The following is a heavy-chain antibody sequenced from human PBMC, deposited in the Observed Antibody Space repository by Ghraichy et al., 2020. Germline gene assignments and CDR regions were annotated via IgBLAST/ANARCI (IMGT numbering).Heavy chain of an antibody. J-gene: IGHJ4*02. D-gene: IGHD6-6*01. CDR3: ARADRNYSSSSYFDY. Sequence: ASVKVSCKASGYTFTGYYMHWVRQAPGQGLEWMGRINPNSGGTNYAQKFQGRVTMTRDTSISTAYMELSRLRSDDTAVYYCARADRNYSSSSYFDYWGQGTLVTVSS. V-gene: IGHV1-2*06. CDR2: INPNSGGT. CDR1: GYTFTGYY.